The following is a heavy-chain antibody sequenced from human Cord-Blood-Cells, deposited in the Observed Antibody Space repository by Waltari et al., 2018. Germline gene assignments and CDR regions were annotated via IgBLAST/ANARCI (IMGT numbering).Heavy chain of an antibody. CDR3: ARLGKYYDILTGYHDAFDI. D-gene: IGHD3-9*01. V-gene: IGHV4-39*07. Sequence: QLQLQESGPGLVKPSETLSLTCTVSGGSISSSSYYWGWIRRPHGKGLEWIGSIYYSGSTYYNPSLKSRVTISVDTSKNQFSLKLSSVTAADTAVYYCARLGKYYDILTGYHDAFDIWGQGTMVTVSS. CDR1: GGSISSSSYY. CDR2: IYYSGST. J-gene: IGHJ3*02.